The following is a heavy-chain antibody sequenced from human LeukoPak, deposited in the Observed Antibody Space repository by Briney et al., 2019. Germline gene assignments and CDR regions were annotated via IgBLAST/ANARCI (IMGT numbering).Heavy chain of an antibody. J-gene: IGHJ5*02. V-gene: IGHV1-2*02. CDR2: INPNSGGT. CDR3: ARERIAAASGLDP. D-gene: IGHD6-13*01. CDR1: GHTFTGYY. Sequence: GASVKVSCKASGHTFTGYYMHWVRQAPGQGLEWMGWINPNSGGTNYAQKFQGRVTMTRDTSISTAYMELSRLRSDDTAVYYCARERIAAASGLDPWGQGTLVTVSS.